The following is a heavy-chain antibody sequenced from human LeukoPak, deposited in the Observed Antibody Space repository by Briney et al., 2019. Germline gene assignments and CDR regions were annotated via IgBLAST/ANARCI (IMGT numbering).Heavy chain of an antibody. CDR2: IYPGDSDT. CDR1: GCSFTSYW. V-gene: IGHV5-51*01. D-gene: IGHD6-19*01. CDR3: ARMKGIAVAGIDY. Sequence: GGSLQISCKGSGCSFTSYWIGWVRQMPGKGLEWMGIIYPGDSDTRYSPSFQGQVTISADKSISTAYLQWSSLKASDTAMYYCARMKGIAVAGIDYWGQGTLVTVSS. J-gene: IGHJ4*02.